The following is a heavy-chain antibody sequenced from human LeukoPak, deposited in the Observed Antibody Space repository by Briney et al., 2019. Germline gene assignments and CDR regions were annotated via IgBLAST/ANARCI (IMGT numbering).Heavy chain of an antibody. V-gene: IGHV1-8*01. CDR3: ARRQETYDSTGYQKPRAEYFQH. CDR2: MNPNSSNT. Sequence: ASVKVSCKASGYTFTTYDINWVRQATGQGLEWMGWMNPNSSNTGYAQKFQGRVTMTRNTSISTAYMELNSLRSEDTAVYYCARRQETYDSTGYQKPRAEYFQHWGQGTLVTVSS. D-gene: IGHD3-22*01. CDR1: GYTFTTYD. J-gene: IGHJ1*01.